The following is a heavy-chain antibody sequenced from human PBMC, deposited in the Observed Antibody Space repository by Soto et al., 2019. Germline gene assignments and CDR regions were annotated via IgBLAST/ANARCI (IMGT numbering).Heavy chain of an antibody. CDR3: AKDISGSGWYSDAFDI. J-gene: IGHJ3*02. D-gene: IGHD6-19*01. CDR2: ISWNSGSI. CDR1: GFTFDDYA. V-gene: IGHV3-9*01. Sequence: DVQLVESGGGLVQPGRSLRLSCAASGFTFDDYAMHWVRQAPGKGLEWVSGISWNSGSIGYADSVKGRFTISRDNAKNSLYLQMNSLRAEDTALYYCAKDISGSGWYSDAFDIWGQGTMVTVSS.